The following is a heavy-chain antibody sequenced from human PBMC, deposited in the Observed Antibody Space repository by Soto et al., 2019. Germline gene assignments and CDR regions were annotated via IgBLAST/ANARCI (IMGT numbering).Heavy chain of an antibody. CDR3: AKPRVLGSTLAPFDY. Sequence: EVQLLESGGGLVQPGGSLRLSCAASGITFSSYAMSWVRQAPGKGLEWVSVITASGDSTYYANSVKGRFTISRDNSKNTMYLEMNALRAEDTAVYYCAKPRVLGSTLAPFDYWGQGTLVTVSS. CDR2: ITASGDST. V-gene: IGHV3-23*01. D-gene: IGHD3-16*01. J-gene: IGHJ4*02. CDR1: GITFSSYA.